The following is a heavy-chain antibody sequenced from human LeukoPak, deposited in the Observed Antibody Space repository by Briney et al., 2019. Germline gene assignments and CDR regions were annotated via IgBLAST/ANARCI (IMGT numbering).Heavy chain of an antibody. CDR2: ISAYNGNT. CDR3: ASTRQWLVRDAFDI. Sequence: GASVKVSCKASGYTFTSYGISWVRQAPGQGLEWMGWISAYNGNTNYAQKLQGRVTMTTDISTSTAYMELRSLRSDDTAVYYCASTRQWLVRDAFDIWGQGTMVTVSS. V-gene: IGHV1-18*01. D-gene: IGHD6-19*01. CDR1: GYTFTSYG. J-gene: IGHJ3*02.